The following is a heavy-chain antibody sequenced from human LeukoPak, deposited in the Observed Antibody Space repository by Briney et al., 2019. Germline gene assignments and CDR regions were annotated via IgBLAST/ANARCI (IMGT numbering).Heavy chain of an antibody. CDR3: ARDDCSGGSCRLYNWFDP. CDR1: GYTCTSYD. D-gene: IGHD2-15*01. CDR2: IIPIFGTA. Sequence: ASVKVSCKASGYTCTSYDINRVRQATGQGLEWMGGIIPIFGTANYAQKFQGRVTITADESTSTAYMELSSLRSEDTAVYYCARDDCSGGSCRLYNWFDPWGQGTLVTVSS. J-gene: IGHJ5*02. V-gene: IGHV1-69*13.